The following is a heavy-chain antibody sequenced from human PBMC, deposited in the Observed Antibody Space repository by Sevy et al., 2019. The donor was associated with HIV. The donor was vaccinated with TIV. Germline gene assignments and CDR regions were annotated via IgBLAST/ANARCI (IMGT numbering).Heavy chain of an antibody. J-gene: IGHJ6*02. Sequence: ASVKVSCKASGYTFNMYGISWVRQAPGQGLEWMGWISVYSGDIEYRQMFRGRVTLTTDTSTNTAYMELRRLTSDDTAVYYCARHRPQAVVIIPGSGHHYGADLWGQGTMVTVSS. CDR3: ARHRPQAVVIIPGSGHHYGADL. CDR1: GYTFNMYG. V-gene: IGHV1-18*04. CDR2: ISVYSGDI. D-gene: IGHD3-3*01.